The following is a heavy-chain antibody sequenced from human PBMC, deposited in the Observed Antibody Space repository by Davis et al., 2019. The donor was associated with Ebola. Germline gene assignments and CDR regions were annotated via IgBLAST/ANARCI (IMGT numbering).Heavy chain of an antibody. V-gene: IGHV3-23*01. J-gene: IGHJ3*02. CDR2: ISGSGGST. CDR3: AKGYCSSTSCYPNLDAFDI. Sequence: GESLKISCAASGFTFSSYAMSWVRQAPGKGLEWVSAISGSGGSTYYADSVKGRFTISRDNSKNTLYLQMNSLRAEDTAVYYCAKGYCSSTSCYPNLDAFDIWGQGTMVTVSS. CDR1: GFTFSSYA. D-gene: IGHD2-2*01.